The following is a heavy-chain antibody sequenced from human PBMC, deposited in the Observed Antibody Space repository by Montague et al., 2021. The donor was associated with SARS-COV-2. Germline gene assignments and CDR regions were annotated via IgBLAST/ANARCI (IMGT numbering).Heavy chain of an antibody. J-gene: IGHJ1*01. CDR1: GFTFSSYA. V-gene: IGHV3-30*04. Sequence: SLRLSCAASGFTFSSYAMHWVRQAPGKGLEWVAVISYDGSNKYYADSVKGRFTISRDNSKNTLYLQMNSLRAEDTAVYYCARDNYDYVLGCYRYIFWGQGTLVTVSS. D-gene: IGHD3-16*02. CDR3: ARDNYDYVLGCYRYIF. CDR2: ISYDGSNK.